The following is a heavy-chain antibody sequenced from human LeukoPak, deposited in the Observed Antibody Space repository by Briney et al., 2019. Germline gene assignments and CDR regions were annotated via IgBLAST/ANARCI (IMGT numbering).Heavy chain of an antibody. Sequence: GGSLRLSCAASGFTFSSYAMHWVRQAPGKGLEWVSYISSSGSTIYYADSVKGRFTISRDNAKNSLYLQMNSLRAEDTAVYYCASPIDGSGYSQHYYYGMDVWGQGTTVTVSS. D-gene: IGHD3-22*01. CDR1: GFTFSSYA. V-gene: IGHV3-48*03. CDR2: ISSSGSTI. J-gene: IGHJ6*02. CDR3: ASPIDGSGYSQHYYYGMDV.